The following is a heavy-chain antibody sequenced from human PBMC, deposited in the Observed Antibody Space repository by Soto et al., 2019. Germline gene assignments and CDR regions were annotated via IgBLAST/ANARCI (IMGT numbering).Heavy chain of an antibody. CDR2: ISWNSGSI. D-gene: IGHD6-19*01. J-gene: IGHJ4*02. V-gene: IGHV3-9*01. CDR1: GLTFDDYA. Sequence: EVQLVESGGGLVQPGRSLRLSGEAFGLTFDDYALHWVRQAPGKGREWVSGISWNSGSIGYADSVKGRFTISRDNAKNSLYLQMNSLRAEDTALYYCAKDRGLVLSFYFDYWGQGTLVTVSS. CDR3: AKDRGLVLSFYFDY.